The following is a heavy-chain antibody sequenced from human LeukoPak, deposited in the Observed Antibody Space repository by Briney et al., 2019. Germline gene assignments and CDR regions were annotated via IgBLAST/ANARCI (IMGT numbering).Heavy chain of an antibody. J-gene: IGHJ3*02. CDR3: ARVTLGYCSSTSCYTGAFDI. V-gene: IGHV3-48*03. CDR2: ISSRGNTI. Sequence: GGSLRLSCAASGFTFSSYEMNWVRQAPGKGLEWVSYISSRGNTIYYADSVKGRFTISRDNAKNSLYLQMNSLRAEDTAVYYCARVTLGYCSSTSCYTGAFDIWGQGTMVTVSS. CDR1: GFTFSSYE. D-gene: IGHD2-2*01.